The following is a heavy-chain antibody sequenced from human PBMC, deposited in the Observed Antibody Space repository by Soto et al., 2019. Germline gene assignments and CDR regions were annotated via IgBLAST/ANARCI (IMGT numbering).Heavy chain of an antibody. CDR3: AREGFEYRRGGGCYQGGWVDP. CDR2: ISGYNGNT. CDR1: GYTFTKYV. D-gene: IGHD2-15*01. Sequence: ASVKVSCKASGYTFTKYVISWVRQAPGQGLEWMGWISGYNGNTNYAQKYQGRITMTIDTSTTTAYMELGSLTSDDTAVYYCAREGFEYRRGGGCYQGGWVDPWGQEILVTIGS. J-gene: IGHJ5*02. V-gene: IGHV1-18*01.